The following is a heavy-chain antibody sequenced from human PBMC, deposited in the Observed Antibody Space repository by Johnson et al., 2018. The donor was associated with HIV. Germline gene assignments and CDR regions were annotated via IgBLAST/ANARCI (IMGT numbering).Heavy chain of an antibody. D-gene: IGHD3/OR15-3a*01. Sequence: VQLVESGGGLVKPGGSLRLSCAASGFTFSNAWMNWVRQAPGKGLQWVGRIRSKANSYATAYAASVKGRFTISRDDSKNTAYLQMNSLKTEDTAVYYCAKDKFMFLDNPVDAFDVWGQGTMVTFSS. J-gene: IGHJ3*01. V-gene: IGHV3-73*01. CDR3: AKDKFMFLDNPVDAFDV. CDR2: IRSKANSYAT. CDR1: GFTFSNAW.